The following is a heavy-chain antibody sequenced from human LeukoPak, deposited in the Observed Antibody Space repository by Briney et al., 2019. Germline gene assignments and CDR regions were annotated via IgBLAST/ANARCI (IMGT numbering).Heavy chain of an antibody. Sequence: GESLKISCKGSGYSFTNYWIGWVRQMPGKGLEWIGIIYPGDSDTRYSPSFQGQVTISADKSISTAYLQWSSLKASDTAMYYCARQAGDSSAYYYIFDYWGQGTLVTVSS. CDR3: ARQAGDSSAYYYIFDY. V-gene: IGHV5-51*01. J-gene: IGHJ4*02. CDR1: GYSFTNYW. D-gene: IGHD3-22*01. CDR2: IYPGDSDT.